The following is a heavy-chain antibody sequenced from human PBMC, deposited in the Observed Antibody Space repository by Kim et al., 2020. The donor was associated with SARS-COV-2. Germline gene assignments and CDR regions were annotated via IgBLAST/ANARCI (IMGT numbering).Heavy chain of an antibody. D-gene: IGHD4-17*01. Sequence: SENLSLTCTVSGGSISSGGYYWSWIRQHPGKGLEWIGYIYYSGSTYYNPSLKSRVTISVDTSKNQFSLKLSSVTAADTAVYYCAGNTVTRIYYFGMDVWGQGTPVTVSS. J-gene: IGHJ6*02. V-gene: IGHV4-31*03. CDR3: AGNTVTRIYYFGMDV. CDR2: IYYSGST. CDR1: GGSISSGGYY.